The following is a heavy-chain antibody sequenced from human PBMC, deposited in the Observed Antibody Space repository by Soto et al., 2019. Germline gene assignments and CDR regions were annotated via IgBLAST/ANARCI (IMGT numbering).Heavy chain of an antibody. Sequence: QVQLVQSGAEVKKPGSSVKASCQASGGPLSDYAVAWVRLAPGQGLEWMGGVIPTFSIVKYAQKFQGRVSFTADDSTNTAYMDLSSLTSEDTAVYYCARGRTIFGVINFDYWGQGTLVTVSS. CDR3: ARGRTIFGVINFDY. CDR1: GGPLSDYA. D-gene: IGHD3-3*01. CDR2: VIPTFSIV. V-gene: IGHV1-69*01. J-gene: IGHJ4*02.